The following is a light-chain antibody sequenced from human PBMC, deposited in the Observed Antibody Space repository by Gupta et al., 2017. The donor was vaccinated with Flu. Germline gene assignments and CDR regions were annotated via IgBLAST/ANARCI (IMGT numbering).Light chain of an antibody. J-gene: IGKJ5*01. CDR2: AAS. Sequence: PSSLSASVGDRVTITCRASQSISSYLNWYQQKPGKAPKLLIYAASSLQSGVPSRFSGSESGTDFTLTISSLQPEDFATYYCQQSYSTPRTFGQGTRLEIK. V-gene: IGKV1-39*01. CDR1: QSISSY. CDR3: QQSYSTPRT.